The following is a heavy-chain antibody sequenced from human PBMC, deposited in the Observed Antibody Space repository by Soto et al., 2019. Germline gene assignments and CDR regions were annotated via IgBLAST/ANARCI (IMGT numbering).Heavy chain of an antibody. J-gene: IGHJ3*02. CDR1: GFTFSSDG. Sequence: GGSLRLSCAASGFTFSSDGMHWVRQAPGKGLEWVAVIWDDGSKKYYADSVKGRFTISRDNSKNTLYLQMNSLRAEDTAVYYCARDFSKATAGGDAFDIWGQGTMVTVSS. V-gene: IGHV3-33*01. D-gene: IGHD6-13*01. CDR3: ARDFSKATAGGDAFDI. CDR2: IWDDGSKK.